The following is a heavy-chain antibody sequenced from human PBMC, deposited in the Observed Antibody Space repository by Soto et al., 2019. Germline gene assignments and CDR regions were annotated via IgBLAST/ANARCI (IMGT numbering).Heavy chain of an antibody. J-gene: IGHJ5*02. Sequence: QVQLVQSGAEVKKPGASVKVSCKASGYTFTSYGISWVRQAPGQGLEWMGWISAYNGNTNYAQKRQGGVTMTTDTSTSPAYMELRSLRSDDTAVYYCARNGVVVTPTRLGWFDPWGQGTLVTVSS. D-gene: IGHD2-21*02. V-gene: IGHV1-18*01. CDR1: GYTFTSYG. CDR3: ARNGVVVTPTRLGWFDP. CDR2: ISAYNGNT.